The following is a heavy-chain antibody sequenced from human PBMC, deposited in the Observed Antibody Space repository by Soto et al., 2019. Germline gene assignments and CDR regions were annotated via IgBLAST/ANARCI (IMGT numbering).Heavy chain of an antibody. D-gene: IGHD3-22*01. V-gene: IGHV1-2*04. Sequence: ASVKVSCKASGYTFTGYYMHWVRQAPGQGLEWMGWINPNSGGTNYAQKFQGWVTMTRDTSISTAYMELSRLRSDDTAVDYCAREPLHNYYDSSGSSPPLMYYYYGMDVWGQGTTVTVSS. CDR3: AREPLHNYYDSSGSSPPLMYYYYGMDV. CDR1: GYTFTGYY. CDR2: INPNSGGT. J-gene: IGHJ6*02.